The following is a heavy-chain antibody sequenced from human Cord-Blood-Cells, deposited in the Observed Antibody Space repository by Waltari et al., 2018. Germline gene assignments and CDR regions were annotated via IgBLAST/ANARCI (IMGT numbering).Heavy chain of an antibody. J-gene: IGHJ3*02. D-gene: IGHD1-26*01. CDR2: ISWNSGSI. CDR3: AKQGLLGDAFDI. Sequence: GLVQPGRSLRLSCAASGFTFDDYAMHWVRQAPGKGLEWVSGISWNSGSIGYADSVKGRFTISRDNAKNSLYLQMNSLRAEDMALYYCAKQGLLGDAFDIWGQGTMVTVSS. CDR1: GFTFDDYA. V-gene: IGHV3-9*03.